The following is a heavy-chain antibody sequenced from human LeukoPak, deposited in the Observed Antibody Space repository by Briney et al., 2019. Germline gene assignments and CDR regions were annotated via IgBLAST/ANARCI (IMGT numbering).Heavy chain of an antibody. CDR1: GYTFTSYG. V-gene: IGHV1-18*04. J-gene: IGHJ4*02. CDR3: ARGSEYQLLSSFYFDY. Sequence: ASVTVSCKASGYTFTSYGISWVRQAPGQGGEWMGWISAYNGNTNYAQKLQGRVTITTDTSTSTAYMELRSLRSDDTAVYYCARGSEYQLLSSFYFDYWGQGTLVTVSS. CDR2: ISAYNGNT. D-gene: IGHD2-2*01.